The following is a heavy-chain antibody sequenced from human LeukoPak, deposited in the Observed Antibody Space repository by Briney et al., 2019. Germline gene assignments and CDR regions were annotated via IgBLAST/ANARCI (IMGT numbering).Heavy chain of an antibody. D-gene: IGHD3-3*01. V-gene: IGHV1-18*01. CDR2: ISAYNGNT. Sequence: GASVKVSCKASGYTFTSYGISWVRQAPGQGLEGMGWISAYNGNTNYAQKLQGRVTMTRDTSISTAYMELSRLRSDDTAVYYCARETRTTITIFGVVIMTPNRGFDYWGQGTLVTVSS. CDR3: ARETRTTITIFGVVIMTPNRGFDY. CDR1: GYTFTSYG. J-gene: IGHJ4*02.